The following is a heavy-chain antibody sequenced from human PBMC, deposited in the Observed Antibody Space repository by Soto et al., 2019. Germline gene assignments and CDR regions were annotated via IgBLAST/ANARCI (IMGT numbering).Heavy chain of an antibody. J-gene: IGHJ4*02. CDR1: GGSTSSSIHY. V-gene: IGHV4-39*01. CDR3: ARHMDYNILTGYFD. Sequence: QLQLQESGPALVRPSETLSLNCVVSGGSTSSSIHYWGWIRQPPGKGLEWIGSMSHSGSTHYNPSLKSRVNISADKSKNQFSLTLTTVTPADTAVFFYARHMDYNILTGYFDWGQGTLVTVSS. D-gene: IGHD3-9*01. CDR2: MSHSGST.